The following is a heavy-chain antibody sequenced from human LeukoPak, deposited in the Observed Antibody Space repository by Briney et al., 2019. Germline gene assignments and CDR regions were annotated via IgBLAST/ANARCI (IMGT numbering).Heavy chain of an antibody. CDR1: GFTVSSNY. J-gene: IGHJ6*02. CDR2: IYSGGST. D-gene: IGHD3-3*01. V-gene: IGHV3-66*04. Sequence: PGGSLRLSCAASGFTVSSNYMSWVRQAPGKGLEWVSVIYSGGSTYYADSVKGRFTISRDNSKNTLYLQMNSLRAEDTAVYYCARHYRGLRFLPGPYDGMDVWGQGTTVTVSS. CDR3: ARHYRGLRFLPGPYDGMDV.